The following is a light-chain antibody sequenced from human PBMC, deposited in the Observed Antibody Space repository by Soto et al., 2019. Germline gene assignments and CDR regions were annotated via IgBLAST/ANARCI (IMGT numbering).Light chain of an antibody. V-gene: IGLV2-14*02. J-gene: IGLJ3*02. CDR3: SSYTNTNTWV. CDR1: SSDFGSYNL. CDR2: EVT. Sequence: QSALTQPASVSGSPGQSITISCTGSSSDFGSYNLVSWYQQHPGKVPKLIIYEVTNRPSGVSNRFSGSKSGNTASLSISGLHAEDEADYYCSSYTNTNTWVFGGGTKLTVL.